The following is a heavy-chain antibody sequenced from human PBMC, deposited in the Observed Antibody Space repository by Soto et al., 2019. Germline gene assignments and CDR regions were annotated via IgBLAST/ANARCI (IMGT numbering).Heavy chain of an antibody. CDR2: IYPGDSDT. J-gene: IGHJ6*02. Sequence: GASVKVSCKASGYTFTSYYMHWVRQMPGKGLEWMGIIYPGDSDTKYNPSFQGQVTISADKSITTTYLRWTSLKASDTAIYYCAASIFYYGMDVWGQGTTVTVSS. V-gene: IGHV5-51*03. CDR3: AASIFYYGMDV. CDR1: GYTFTSYY.